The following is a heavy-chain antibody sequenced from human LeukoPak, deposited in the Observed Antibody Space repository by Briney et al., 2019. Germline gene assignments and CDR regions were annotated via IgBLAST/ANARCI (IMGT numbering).Heavy chain of an antibody. D-gene: IGHD3-3*01. CDR2: IYTSGST. Sequence: PSETLSLTCTVSGGSISSYYRSWIRQPAGKGLEWIGRIYTSGSTNYNPSLKSRVTMSVDTSKNQFSLKLSSVTAADTAVYYCARERRYDFWSGYPFDYWGQGTLVTVSS. J-gene: IGHJ4*02. CDR1: GGSISSYY. V-gene: IGHV4-4*07. CDR3: ARERRYDFWSGYPFDY.